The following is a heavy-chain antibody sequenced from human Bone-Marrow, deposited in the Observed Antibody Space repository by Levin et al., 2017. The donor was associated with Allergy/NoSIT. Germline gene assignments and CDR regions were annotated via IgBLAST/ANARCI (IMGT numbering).Heavy chain of an antibody. Sequence: SLKISCAASGFTFSSYGMHWVRQAPGKGLEWVAVISYDGSNKYYADSVKGRFTISRDNSKNTLYLQMNSLRAEDTAVYYCAKDRGLFLWVGELDYWGQGTLVTVSS. D-gene: IGHD3-10*01. J-gene: IGHJ4*02. V-gene: IGHV3-30*18. CDR3: AKDRGLFLWVGELDY. CDR2: ISYDGSNK. CDR1: GFTFSSYG.